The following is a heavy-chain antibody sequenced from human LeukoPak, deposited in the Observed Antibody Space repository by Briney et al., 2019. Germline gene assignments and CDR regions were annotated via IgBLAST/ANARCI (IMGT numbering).Heavy chain of an antibody. J-gene: IGHJ4*02. D-gene: IGHD3-22*01. CDR2: INHSGST. V-gene: IGHV4-34*01. CDR1: GVSFSGYY. Sequence: SETLSLTCAVYGVSFSGYYWSWIRQPPGKGLEWIGEINHSGSTNYNPSLKSRVTISVDTSKNQFSLKLSSVTAADTAVYYCASSYYDSSGYYPGYWGQGTLVTVSS. CDR3: ASSYYDSSGYYPGY.